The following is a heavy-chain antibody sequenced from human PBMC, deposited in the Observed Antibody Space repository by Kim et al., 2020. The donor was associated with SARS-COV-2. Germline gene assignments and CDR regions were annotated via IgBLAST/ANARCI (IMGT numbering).Heavy chain of an antibody. CDR2: INSDGSST. D-gene: IGHD5-18*01. Sequence: GGSLRLSCAASGFTFSSYWMHWVRQAPGKGLVWVSRINSDGSSTSYADSVKGRFTISRDNAKNTLYLQMNSLRAEDTAVYYCARDRQLWFRADYYYYGMDVWGQGTTVTVSS. CDR3: ARDRQLWFRADYYYYGMDV. V-gene: IGHV3-74*01. J-gene: IGHJ6*02. CDR1: GFTFSSYW.